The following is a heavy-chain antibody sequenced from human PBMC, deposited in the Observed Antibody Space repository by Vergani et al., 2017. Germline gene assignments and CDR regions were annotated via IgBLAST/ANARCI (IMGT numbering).Heavy chain of an antibody. V-gene: IGHV3-30*02. CDR2: VLFDGSNE. CDR1: GFTFNRYG. CDR3: ARDLADCHESSCAL. D-gene: IGHD3-22*01. J-gene: IGHJ4*02. Sequence: QVQLEQSGGGVVQPGGSLRLSCVASGFTFNRYGMQWVRQAPGKGLEWVAYVLFDGSNEYYADSVKGRFIVSRDNSNDALYLQMNSLRTDDTAVYYCARDLADCHESSCALWGQGSVVTVSS.